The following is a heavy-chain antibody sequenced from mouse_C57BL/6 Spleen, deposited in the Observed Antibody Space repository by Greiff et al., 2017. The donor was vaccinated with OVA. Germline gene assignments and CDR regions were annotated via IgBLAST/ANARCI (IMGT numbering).Heavy chain of an antibody. D-gene: IGHD1-1*01. CDR3: ARPYYYGSSAHFAY. V-gene: IGHV1-54*01. Sequence: QVQLQQSGAELVRPGTSVKVSCKASGYAFTNYLIEWVKQRPGQGLEWIGVINPGSGGTNYNEKFKGKATLTADKSSSTAYMQLSSLTSEDSAVYFCARPYYYGSSAHFAYWGQGTLVTVSA. CDR1: GYAFTNYL. J-gene: IGHJ3*01. CDR2: INPGSGGT.